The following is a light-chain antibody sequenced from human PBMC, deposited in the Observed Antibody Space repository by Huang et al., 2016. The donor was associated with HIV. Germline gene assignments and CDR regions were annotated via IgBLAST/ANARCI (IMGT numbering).Light chain of an antibody. V-gene: IGKV3-15*01. CDR1: QSIIRN. CDR2: GAS. J-gene: IGKJ2*01. Sequence: EIVMTQSPATLSVSPGERATLSCRASQSIIRNLAWYQQKPGQAPRLLIYGASTRATGVPARFSGSGSGTEFTLTISSLQSEDFAVYYCQQYNNWLLYTFGQGTRLEIK. CDR3: QQYNNWLLYT.